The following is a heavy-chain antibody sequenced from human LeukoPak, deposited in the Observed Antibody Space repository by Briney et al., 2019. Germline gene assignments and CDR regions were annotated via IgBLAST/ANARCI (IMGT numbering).Heavy chain of an antibody. D-gene: IGHD3-10*01. CDR3: ARVRFTMVRGKYSYNWFDP. V-gene: IGHV3-7*01. J-gene: IGHJ5*02. CDR2: IKQDGSEK. CDR1: GFTFSSYW. Sequence: SGGSLRLSCAASGFTFSSYWMSWVRQAPGKGLERVANIKQDGSEKYYVDSVKGRFTISRDNAKNSLYLQMNSLRAEDTAVYYCARVRFTMVRGKYSYNWFDPWGQGTLVTVSS.